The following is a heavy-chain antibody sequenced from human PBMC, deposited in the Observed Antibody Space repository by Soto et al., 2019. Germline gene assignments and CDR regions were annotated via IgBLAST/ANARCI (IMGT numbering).Heavy chain of an antibody. V-gene: IGHV3-23*01. CDR3: AKEGHDSSGSMDWFDP. CDR1: GFTFSSYA. D-gene: IGHD3-22*01. Sequence: GGSLRLSCAASGFTFSSYAMSWVRQAPGKGLEWVSAISGSGGSTYYADSVKGRFTISRDNSKNTLYLQMNSLRAEDTAVYYCAKEGHDSSGSMDWFDPWGQGTLVTVSS. J-gene: IGHJ5*02. CDR2: ISGSGGST.